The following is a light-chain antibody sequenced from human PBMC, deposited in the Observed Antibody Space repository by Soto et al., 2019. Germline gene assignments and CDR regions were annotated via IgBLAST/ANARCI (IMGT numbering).Light chain of an antibody. CDR2: DVS. Sequence: QSALTQPASVSGSPGQSITISCTGTSSDVGSYNYVSWYQQHPGKAPKLMIYDVSNRPSGVSNRFSGSKSGNTASLTISGLHAEDEADYYCSSYTSSSTLLDVFGTGTKLTVL. J-gene: IGLJ1*01. CDR3: SSYTSSSTLLDV. V-gene: IGLV2-14*01. CDR1: SSDVGSYNY.